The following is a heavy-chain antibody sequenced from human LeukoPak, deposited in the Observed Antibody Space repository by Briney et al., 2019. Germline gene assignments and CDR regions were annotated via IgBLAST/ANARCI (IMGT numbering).Heavy chain of an antibody. D-gene: IGHD2-2*01. CDR3: ARDAGYCSSTSCYYYGMDV. CDR2: ISSSSSYI. Sequence: GGSLRLSCAASGFTFSIYSTNWVRQAPGEGLEWVSSISSSSSYIYYEDSVKGRFTISRDNAKNSLYLQMNSLRAEDTAVYYCARDAGYCSSTSCYYYGMDVWGQGATVTVSS. J-gene: IGHJ6*02. V-gene: IGHV3-21*01. CDR1: GFTFSIYS.